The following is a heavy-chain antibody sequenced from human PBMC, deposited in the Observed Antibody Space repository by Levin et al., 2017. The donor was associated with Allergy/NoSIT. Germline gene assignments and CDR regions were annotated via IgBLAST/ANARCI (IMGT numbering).Heavy chain of an antibody. CDR2: INPNSGGT. D-gene: IGHD3-10*01. V-gene: IGHV1-2*02. CDR1: GYTFTGHF. CDR3: ASDRYYGSGSYQEGCFDP. Sequence: ASVKVSCKASGYTFTGHFIYWVRQAPGQGLEWMGWINPNSGGTNYAQKFQGRVTMTRDTSISTAYMELSRLRSDDTAVYYCASDRYYGSGSYQEGCFDPWGQGTLVTVSS. J-gene: IGHJ5*02.